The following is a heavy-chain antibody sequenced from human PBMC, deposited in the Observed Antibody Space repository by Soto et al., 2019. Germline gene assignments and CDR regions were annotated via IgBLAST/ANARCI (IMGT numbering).Heavy chain of an antibody. CDR2: ISSSSSTI. CDR1: GFTFSSYS. D-gene: IGHD3-9*01. V-gene: IGHV3-48*01. J-gene: IGHJ3*02. CDR3: ARDYPRYFDWLSTPHAFDI. Sequence: GGSLRLSCAASGFTFSSYSMNWVRQAPGKGLEWVSYISSSSSTIYYADSVKGRFTISRDNAKNSLYLQMNSLRAEDTAVYYCARDYPRYFDWLSTPHAFDIWGQGTMVTVSS.